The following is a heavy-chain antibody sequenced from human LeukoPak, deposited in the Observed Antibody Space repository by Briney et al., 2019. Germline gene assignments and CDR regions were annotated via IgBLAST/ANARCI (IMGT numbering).Heavy chain of an antibody. CDR1: GFTVSSNY. J-gene: IGHJ3*02. V-gene: IGHV3-53*01. CDR2: IYSGGST. CDR3: VSPLRDDAFDI. Sequence: GGSLRLSCAASGFTVSSNYMSWVRQAPGKGLEWVSVIYSGGSTYYADSVKGRFTISRDNSKNTLYLQMNSLRAEDTAVYYCVSPLRDDAFDIWGQGTMVTVSS.